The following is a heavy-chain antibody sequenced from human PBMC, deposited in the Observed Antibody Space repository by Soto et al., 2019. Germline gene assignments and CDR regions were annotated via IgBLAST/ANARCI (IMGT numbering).Heavy chain of an antibody. CDR2: ISAYNGNT. CDR1: GYTFTSYG. V-gene: IGHV1-18*01. J-gene: IGHJ5*02. D-gene: IGHD2-2*01. Sequence: ASVKVSCKASGYTFTSYGISWVRQAPGQGLEWMGWISAYNGNTNYAQKLQGRVTMTTDTSTSTAYMELRSLRSDDTAVYYCARWGISTFHCSSTSCYADWFDPWGQGTLVTVSS. CDR3: ARWGISTFHCSSTSCYADWFDP.